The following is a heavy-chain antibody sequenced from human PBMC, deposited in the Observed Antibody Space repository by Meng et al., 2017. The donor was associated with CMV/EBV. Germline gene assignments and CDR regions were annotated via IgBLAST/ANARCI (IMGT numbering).Heavy chain of an antibody. Sequence: GESLKIHRAASGFTFSSYSMNWVRQAPGKGPEWVSSISSSSSYIYYADSVKCRFTIPRDNDKNSLYLQTNSLRAEDTAVYYCARYYYGSVCYSGAFDIWGQGTMVTVSS. J-gene: IGHJ3*02. CDR1: GFTFSSYS. V-gene: IGHV3-21*01. D-gene: IGHD3-10*01. CDR2: ISSSSSYI. CDR3: ARYYYGSVCYSGAFDI.